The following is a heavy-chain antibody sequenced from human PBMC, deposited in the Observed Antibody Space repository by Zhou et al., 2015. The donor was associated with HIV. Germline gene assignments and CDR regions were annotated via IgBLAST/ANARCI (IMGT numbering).Heavy chain of an antibody. D-gene: IGHD2/OR15-2a*01. Sequence: QVQLVQSGAEVKKPGSSVKVSCKPSGGTFSSHSFSWVRQAPGEGLEWMGRIIPLVGNRDYAQRFQHRLSITADTATTTAYMELRSLRSDDTAVYYCARDTRFFDALRGFDPWGRGNPSVTVSS. CDR3: ARDTRFFDALRGFDP. CDR2: IIPLVGNR. J-gene: IGHJ5*02. V-gene: IGHV1-69*08. CDR1: GGTFSSHS.